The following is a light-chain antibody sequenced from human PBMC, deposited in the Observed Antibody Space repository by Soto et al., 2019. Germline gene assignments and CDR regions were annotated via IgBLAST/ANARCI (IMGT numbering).Light chain of an antibody. J-gene: IGLJ2*01. CDR1: SSNIENNY. V-gene: IGLV1-51*01. CDR3: GTWDSGLSGVV. Sequence: QSVLTQPPSVSAAPGQKVTISCSGSSSNIENNYVSWYQQLPGTAPRLLIHDNNQRPSGDPGRFSGSKSGTSATLGITGLQTGDEDDYYCGTWDSGLSGVVFGGGTKLTVL. CDR2: DNN.